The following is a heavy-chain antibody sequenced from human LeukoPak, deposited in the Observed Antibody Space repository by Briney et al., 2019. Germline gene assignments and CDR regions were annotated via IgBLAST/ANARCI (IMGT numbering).Heavy chain of an antibody. D-gene: IGHD3-3*01. Sequence: SETLSLTCTVSGGSISSGSYYWSWIRQPAGKGLEWIGRIYTSGSTNYNPSLKRRVTISVDTSKNQFSLKLSSVTAADTAVYYCARGITIFTPDIWGQGTMVTVSS. CDR2: IYTSGST. CDR3: ARGITIFTPDI. V-gene: IGHV4-61*02. J-gene: IGHJ3*02. CDR1: GGSISSGSYY.